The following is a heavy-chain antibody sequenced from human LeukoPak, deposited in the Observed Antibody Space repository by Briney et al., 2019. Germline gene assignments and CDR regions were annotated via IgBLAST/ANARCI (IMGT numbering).Heavy chain of an antibody. J-gene: IGHJ5*02. Sequence: GGSLRLSCVASGFTFSTYAMSWVRQAPGKGLEWVSGISDSGDNIYDADSVKGRFTISRDNSRGTLYLQMNSLRGDDTAVYYCGRPPLGYCTGGDCSFAPWGQGTLVTVSS. CDR2: ISDSGDNI. V-gene: IGHV3-23*01. CDR3: GRPPLGYCTGGDCSFAP. D-gene: IGHD2-8*02. CDR1: GFTFSTYA.